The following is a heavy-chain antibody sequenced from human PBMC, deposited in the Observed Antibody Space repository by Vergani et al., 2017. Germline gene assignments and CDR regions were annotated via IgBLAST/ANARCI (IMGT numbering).Heavy chain of an antibody. V-gene: IGHV4-39*01. CDR3: ASGKYYSDSTSHFRGRYFDV. CDR2: IYNSGNG. Sequence: QMQLQESGPGLVKASETLSLTCTFSGDSIISRSYYWGWILQPPGKGQEWIGSIYNSGNGDSSSSLKSRVTISADTSTNQFSLRLTSLTAADTALYYCASGKYYSDSTSHFRGRYFDVWGRGTLVTVPS. J-gene: IGHJ2*01. D-gene: IGHD3-16*01. CDR1: GDSIISRSYY.